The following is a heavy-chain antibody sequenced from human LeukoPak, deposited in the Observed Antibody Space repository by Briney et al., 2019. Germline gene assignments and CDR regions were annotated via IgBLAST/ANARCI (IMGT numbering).Heavy chain of an antibody. J-gene: IGHJ5*02. Sequence: GGSLRLSCAASGFTFSSYAMSWVRQAPGKGLEWVSAISGSGGSTYYADSVKGRFAISRDNSKNTLYLQMNSLRAEDTAVYYCAKDVELLYYDFWSGYPKTNWFDPWGQGTLVTVSS. CDR3: AKDVELLYYDFWSGYPKTNWFDP. V-gene: IGHV3-23*01. CDR1: GFTFSSYA. D-gene: IGHD3-3*01. CDR2: ISGSGGST.